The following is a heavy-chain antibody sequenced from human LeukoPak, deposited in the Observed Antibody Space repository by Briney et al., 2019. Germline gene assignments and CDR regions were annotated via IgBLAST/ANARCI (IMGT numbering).Heavy chain of an antibody. Sequence: SVKVSCNASGGTFSSYAISWVRQAPGQGLEWMGGIIPIFGTANYAQKFQGRVTITTDESTSTAYMELSSLRSEDTAVYYCARDLTGTTLAFDIWGQGTMVTVSS. D-gene: IGHD1-7*01. J-gene: IGHJ3*02. CDR3: ARDLTGTTLAFDI. CDR2: IIPIFGTA. CDR1: GGTFSSYA. V-gene: IGHV1-69*05.